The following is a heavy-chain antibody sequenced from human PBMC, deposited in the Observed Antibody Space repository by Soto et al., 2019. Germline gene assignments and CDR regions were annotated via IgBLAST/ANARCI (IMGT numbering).Heavy chain of an antibody. V-gene: IGHV3-66*01. Sequence: GSLRLSCAASGFTVSSNCMSGVRQAPGKGLEWVSVIYSGGSTYYADSVKGRFTISRDNSKNTLYLQMNSLRAEDTAVYYCARGYCSGGSCYFDYWGQGTLVTVSS. CDR1: GFTVSSNC. J-gene: IGHJ4*02. D-gene: IGHD2-15*01. CDR3: ARGYCSGGSCYFDY. CDR2: IYSGGST.